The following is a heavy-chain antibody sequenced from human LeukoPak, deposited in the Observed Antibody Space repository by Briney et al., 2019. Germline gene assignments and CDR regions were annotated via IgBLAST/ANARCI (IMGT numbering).Heavy chain of an antibody. CDR3: ARTYDFGRGPPGDAFDN. Sequence: GGSLRLSCAASGFTFTIFGFNWVRQAPGKVPEWVSYIDARSGITYYADSVQGRFTISRDNAKESVFLQMNSLRADDTAVYYCARTYDFGRGPPGDAFDNWGPGTLVTVSS. CDR1: GFTFTIFG. V-gene: IGHV3-48*01. CDR2: IDARSGIT. D-gene: IGHD3/OR15-3a*01. J-gene: IGHJ3*02.